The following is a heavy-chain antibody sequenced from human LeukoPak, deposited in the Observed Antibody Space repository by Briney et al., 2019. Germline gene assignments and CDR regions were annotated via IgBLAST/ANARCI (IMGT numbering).Heavy chain of an antibody. V-gene: IGHV4-34*01. CDR3: ARGSRGGTITMVRGVIKQGGPEKKNYYYYYGMDV. J-gene: IGHJ6*02. CDR1: GGSFSGYY. Sequence: SETLSLTFAVYGGSFSGYYWSWIRQPPGKGLEWIGEINHSGSTNYNPSLKSRVTISVDTSKNQFSLKLSSVTAADTAVYYCARGSRGGTITMVRGVIKQGGPEKKNYYYYYGMDVWGQGTTVTVSS. CDR2: INHSGST. D-gene: IGHD3-10*01.